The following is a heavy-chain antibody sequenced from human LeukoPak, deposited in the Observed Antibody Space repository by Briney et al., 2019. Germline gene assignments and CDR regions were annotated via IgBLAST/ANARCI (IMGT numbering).Heavy chain of an antibody. CDR1: GDSISSYC. J-gene: IGHJ5*02. Sequence: PSETLSLTCTVSGDSISSYCWSWIRQPAGKGLERIGRICTSGNTKYNPSLTSRVTILIDKSQNQFSLKLTSVTAADTAVYYCARGGVGGVSYNNWFDPWGQGTLVTVSS. CDR3: ARGGVGGVSYNNWFDP. CDR2: ICTSGNT. V-gene: IGHV4-4*07. D-gene: IGHD1-26*01.